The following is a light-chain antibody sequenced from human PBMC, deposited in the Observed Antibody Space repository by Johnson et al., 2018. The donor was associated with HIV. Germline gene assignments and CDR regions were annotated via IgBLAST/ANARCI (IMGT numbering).Light chain of an antibody. Sequence: QSVLTQPPSVSAAPGQKVTISCSGSNSNIGNNYVSWYQQLPGTAPKLLIYDNNKRPSGIPDRFSGSNSGTSATLGITGLQTGDEADYYCGTWDSSLSAGFFGTGTKVTVL. J-gene: IGLJ1*01. CDR1: NSNIGNNY. CDR2: DNN. CDR3: GTWDSSLSAGF. V-gene: IGLV1-51*01.